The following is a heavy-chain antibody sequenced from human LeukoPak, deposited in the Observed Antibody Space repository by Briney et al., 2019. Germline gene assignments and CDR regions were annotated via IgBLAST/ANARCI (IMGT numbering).Heavy chain of an antibody. CDR2: ISWNSGSI. CDR1: GFTFDDYA. D-gene: IGHD1-26*01. J-gene: IGHJ5*02. V-gene: IGHV3-9*01. Sequence: GGSLRLSCAASGFTFDDYAMHWVRQAPGKGLEWVSGISWNSGSIGYADSVKGRFTISRDNAKNSPYLQMNSLRAEDTALYYCAKDSGSYYHWFDPWGQGTLVTVSS. CDR3: AKDSGSYYHWFDP.